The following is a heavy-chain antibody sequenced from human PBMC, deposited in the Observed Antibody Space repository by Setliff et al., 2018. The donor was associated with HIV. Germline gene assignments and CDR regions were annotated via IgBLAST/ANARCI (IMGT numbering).Heavy chain of an antibody. J-gene: IGHJ4*02. D-gene: IGHD1-20*01. CDR1: GGYMSGYY. CDR3: ARLPCNWNDWGRYYLDY. Sequence: SETLSLTCTVSGGYMSGYYWSWIRQPPGKGLEWIGYIYIDRTPNYNPSLKSRVTISVDTSKSQFSLRLSSVTAADTAVYYCARLPCNWNDWGRYYLDYGDQGALVAVSS. CDR2: IYIDRTP. V-gene: IGHV4-4*08.